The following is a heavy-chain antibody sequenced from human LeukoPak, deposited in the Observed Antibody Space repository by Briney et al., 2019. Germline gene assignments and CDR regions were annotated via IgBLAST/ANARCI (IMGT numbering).Heavy chain of an antibody. Sequence: ASVKVSCKASGYTFTNYYMHWVRQAPGQGLEWVGITNPSGGGTNYPQKFQGRVTMTRDTSTSTVYMELSSLRSEDMAVYYCARARVGWSGYLSPYYFDYWGQGTLVTVSS. CDR1: GYTFTNYY. V-gene: IGHV1-46*01. CDR3: ARARVGWSGYLSPYYFDY. D-gene: IGHD3-3*01. J-gene: IGHJ4*02. CDR2: TNPSGGGT.